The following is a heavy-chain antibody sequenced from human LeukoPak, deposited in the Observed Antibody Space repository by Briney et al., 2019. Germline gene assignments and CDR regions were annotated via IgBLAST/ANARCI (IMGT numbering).Heavy chain of an antibody. Sequence: SVKVSCKASGGTFSSYAISWVRQAPGQGLEWMGRIVPIFDTVNYAQKFQGRVTITTDESTSTAYMELSSLRSEDTAVYYCARSGLGRYRSGRMGGFVYWGQGTLVTVSS. CDR3: ARSGLGRYRSGRMGGFVY. V-gene: IGHV1-69*05. CDR2: IVPIFDTV. D-gene: IGHD5-18*01. J-gene: IGHJ4*02. CDR1: GGTFSSYA.